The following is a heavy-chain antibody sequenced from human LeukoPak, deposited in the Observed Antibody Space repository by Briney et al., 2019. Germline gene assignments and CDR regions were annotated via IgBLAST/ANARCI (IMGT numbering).Heavy chain of an antibody. Sequence: SVKVSCKASGGTFSSYAISWVRQAPGQGLEWMGRIIPIFGTANYAQKFQGRATITTDESTSTAYMELSSLRSEDTAVYYCASLNHYDILTGYYFAFDIWGQGTMVTVSS. D-gene: IGHD3-9*01. V-gene: IGHV1-69*05. CDR1: GGTFSSYA. CDR2: IIPIFGTA. J-gene: IGHJ3*02. CDR3: ASLNHYDILTGYYFAFDI.